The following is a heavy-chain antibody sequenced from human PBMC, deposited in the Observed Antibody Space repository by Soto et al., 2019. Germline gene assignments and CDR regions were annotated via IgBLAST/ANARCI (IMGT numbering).Heavy chain of an antibody. D-gene: IGHD6-13*01. CDR1: GYTFTSYA. V-gene: IGHV1-3*01. CDR2: INAGNGNT. CDR3: AKHVASSWRYYFDH. Sequence: ASVKVSCKASGYTFTSYAMHWVRQAPGQRLEWMGWINAGNGNTKYSQKFQGRFTISRDNSKNTLYLQMNGLRADDTAVYFCAKHVASSWRYYFDHWGQGTLVTVSS. J-gene: IGHJ4*02.